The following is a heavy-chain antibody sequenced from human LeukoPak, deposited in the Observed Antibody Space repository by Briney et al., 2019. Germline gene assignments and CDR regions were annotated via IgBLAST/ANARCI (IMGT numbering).Heavy chain of an antibody. Sequence: TLSLICTVSGGSISTYYWTWIRQPPGKALEWLALIDWDDDKYYSTSLKTRLTISKDTSKNQVVLTMTNMDPVDTATYYCARILRYPPVEGWFDPWGQGALVTVSS. D-gene: IGHD3-16*02. J-gene: IGHJ5*02. CDR3: ARILRYPPVEGWFDP. CDR2: IDWDDDK. CDR1: GGSISTYYW. V-gene: IGHV2-70*01.